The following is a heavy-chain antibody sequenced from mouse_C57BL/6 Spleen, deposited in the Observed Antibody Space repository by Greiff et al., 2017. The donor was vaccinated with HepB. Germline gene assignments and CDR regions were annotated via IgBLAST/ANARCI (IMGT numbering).Heavy chain of an antibody. Sequence: QVQLKQSGAELARPGASVKMSCKASGYTFTSYTMHWVKQRPGQGLEWIGYINPSSGYTKYNQKFKDKATLTADKSSSTAYMQLSSLTSEDSAVYYCARKRTITTVVAHFDYWGQGTTLTVSS. V-gene: IGHV1-4*01. J-gene: IGHJ2*01. CDR2: INPSSGYT. CDR3: ARKRTITTVVAHFDY. D-gene: IGHD1-1*01. CDR1: GYTFTSYT.